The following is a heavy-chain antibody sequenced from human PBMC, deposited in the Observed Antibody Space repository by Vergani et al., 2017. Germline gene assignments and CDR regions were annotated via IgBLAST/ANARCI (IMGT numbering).Heavy chain of an antibody. CDR3: ARGQWLPSLCFDY. CDR1: GYTFTGYY. V-gene: IGHV1-2*02. Sequence: QVQLVQSGAEVKKPGASVKVSCKASGYTFTGYYMHWVRQAPGQGLEWMGWINPNSGGPNYAQTFQGRVTMTRDTSSSTAYMELSRRRSDDAAVYYCARGQWLPSLCFDYWGQGSLVSVSA. D-gene: IGHD6-19*01. J-gene: IGHJ4*02. CDR2: INPNSGGP.